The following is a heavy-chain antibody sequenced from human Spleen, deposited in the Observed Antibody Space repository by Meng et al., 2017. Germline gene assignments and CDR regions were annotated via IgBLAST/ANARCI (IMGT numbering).Heavy chain of an antibody. CDR3: AKEEVPNDY. V-gene: IGHV3-30*04. Sequence: GESLKISCAASGFTFSSYAMHWVRQAPGKGLEWMAVISFDGSSNKYADSVKGRFTISRDNSKNTLFLQMNSLRAEDTAVYFCAKEEVPNDYWGQGTLVTVSS. CDR1: GFTFSSYA. J-gene: IGHJ4*02. CDR2: ISFDGSSN. D-gene: IGHD1-1*01.